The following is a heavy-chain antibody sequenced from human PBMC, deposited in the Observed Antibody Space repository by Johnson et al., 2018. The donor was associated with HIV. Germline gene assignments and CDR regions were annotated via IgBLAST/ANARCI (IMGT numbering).Heavy chain of an antibody. Sequence: VQLVESGGGLVQPGGSLRLSCAASGFTFSSYDMHWVRQATGKGLEWVSAIGTAGDTYYPGSVKGRFTISRDNARNTMFVQMNSLRAEDTAVYYCARSGPNWAVDFWGRGTMVTVSS. V-gene: IGHV3-13*01. D-gene: IGHD1-1*01. CDR1: GFTFSSYD. CDR3: ARSGPNWAVDF. J-gene: IGHJ3*01. CDR2: IGTAGDT.